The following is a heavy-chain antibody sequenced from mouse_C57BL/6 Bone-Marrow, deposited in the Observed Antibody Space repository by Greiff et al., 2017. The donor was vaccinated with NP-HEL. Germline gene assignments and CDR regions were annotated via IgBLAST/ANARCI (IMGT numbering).Heavy chain of an antibody. J-gene: IGHJ2*01. CDR1: GYSITSGYY. Sequence: ESGPGLVKPSQSLSLTCSVTGYSITSGYYWNWIRQFPGKKLEWMGYISYDGSNNYNPSLKNRISITRDTSKNQFFLKLNSVTTEDTATYYGARGKPRDYFDYWGQGTTLTVSS. CDR2: ISYDGSN. V-gene: IGHV3-6*01. CDR3: ARGKPRDYFDY.